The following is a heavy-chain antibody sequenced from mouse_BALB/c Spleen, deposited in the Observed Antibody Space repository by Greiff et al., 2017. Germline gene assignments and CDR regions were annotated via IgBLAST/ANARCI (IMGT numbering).Heavy chain of an antibody. Sequence: EVKLMESGGGLVKPGGSLKLSCAASGFTFSDYYMYWVRQTPEKRLEWVATISDGGSYTYYPDSVKGRFTISRDNAKNNLYLQMSSLKSEDTAMYYCAREGYYGNYGRFAYWGQGTLVTVSA. J-gene: IGHJ3*01. CDR1: GFTFSDYY. V-gene: IGHV5-4*02. CDR3: AREGYYGNYGRFAY. CDR2: ISDGGSYT. D-gene: IGHD2-1*01.